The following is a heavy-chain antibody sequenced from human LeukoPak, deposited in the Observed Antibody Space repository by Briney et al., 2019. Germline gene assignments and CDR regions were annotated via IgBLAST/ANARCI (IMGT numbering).Heavy chain of an antibody. CDR1: GGSFSGYY. Sequence: PSETLSLTCAVYGGSFSGYYWGWIRQPPGKGLEWIGEINHSGSTNYNPSLKSRVTISVDTSKNQFSLKLSSVTAADTAVYYCARGSVTSYYYYYGMDVWGQGTTVTVSS. J-gene: IGHJ6*02. V-gene: IGHV4-34*01. CDR3: ARGSVTSYYYYYGMDV. D-gene: IGHD4-17*01. CDR2: INHSGST.